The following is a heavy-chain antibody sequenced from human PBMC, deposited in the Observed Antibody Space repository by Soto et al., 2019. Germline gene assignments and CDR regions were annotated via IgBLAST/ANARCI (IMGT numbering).Heavy chain of an antibody. CDR2: INAGNGNT. V-gene: IGHV1-3*01. CDR3: ARGEGYCSGGTCYRWFDP. Sequence: RASVKVSCKASGYTFTKYAPHWVRQAPGQRLELMGWINAGNGNTKYSQKFQGRVTITRDTSASTSYMQLSSLRSEDTAVYYCARGEGYCSGGTCYRWFDPWGQGTLVTVSS. J-gene: IGHJ5*02. CDR1: GYTFTKYA. D-gene: IGHD2-15*01.